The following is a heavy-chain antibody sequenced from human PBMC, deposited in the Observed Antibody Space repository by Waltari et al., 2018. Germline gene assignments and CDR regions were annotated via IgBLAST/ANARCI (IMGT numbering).Heavy chain of an antibody. CDR1: GYTFTGYY. CDR3: SRGDCTSATCYAGKDY. D-gene: IGHD2-2*01. J-gene: IGHJ4*02. CDR2: INTDSGDT. V-gene: IGHV1-2*02. Sequence: QVQLVQSGAEVKKPGASVTVSCESSGYTFTGYYLPWVRPAPGQGLEWMGWINTDSGDTNFAQKFQGRVTMTRDTSINTAYMELKRLRSDDTAVYYCSRGDCTSATCYAGKDYWGQGTLVTVSS.